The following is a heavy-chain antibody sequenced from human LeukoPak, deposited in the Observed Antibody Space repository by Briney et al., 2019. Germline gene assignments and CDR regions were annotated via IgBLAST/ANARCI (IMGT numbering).Heavy chain of an antibody. V-gene: IGHV3-21*04. CDR1: GFTFSSYS. J-gene: IGHJ5*02. D-gene: IGHD6-6*01. CDR3: ARDRYSSSYRWFDP. CDR2: ISSSSSYI. Sequence: PGGSLRLSCAASGFTFSSYSMNWVRQAPGQGLEWVSSISSSSSYIYYADSLKGRFTISRDTAKNTLYMDMNSLRAEDTAVYYCARDRYSSSYRWFDPWGQGTLVTVSS.